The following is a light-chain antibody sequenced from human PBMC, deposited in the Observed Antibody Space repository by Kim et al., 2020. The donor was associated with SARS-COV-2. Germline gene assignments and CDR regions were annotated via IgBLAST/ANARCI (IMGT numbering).Light chain of an antibody. Sequence: GQRVTISCSGTSTNIGSNTVNWYQHLPGTAPKLLIYSNNQRPSGVPDRFSGSKSGTAASLAISGLQSEDEADYYCAAWDDSLNGWVFGGGTQLTVL. V-gene: IGLV1-44*01. CDR3: AAWDDSLNGWV. CDR2: SNN. CDR1: STNIGSNT. J-gene: IGLJ3*02.